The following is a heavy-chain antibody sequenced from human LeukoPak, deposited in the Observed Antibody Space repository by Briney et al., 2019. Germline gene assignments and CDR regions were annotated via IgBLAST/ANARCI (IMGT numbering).Heavy chain of an antibody. CDR1: GFTFSSYA. Sequence: PGGSLRLSCAASGFTFSSYAMHWVRQTPGKGPEYVSAISGNGNSTYYANSVKGRLTISRDNSRNTLYLQMGSLRAEDMAVYYCARFVAAVAWGQGTLVTVSS. CDR3: ARFVAAVA. CDR2: ISGNGNST. D-gene: IGHD2-15*01. V-gene: IGHV3-64*01. J-gene: IGHJ5*02.